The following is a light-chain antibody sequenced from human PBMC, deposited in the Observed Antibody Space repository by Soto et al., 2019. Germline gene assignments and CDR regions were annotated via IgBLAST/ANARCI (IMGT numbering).Light chain of an antibody. CDR3: QHYVGGSPIT. CDR2: GAS. Sequence: EIMITQSPCTLSLSPGERATLSCRASQSVSSRLAWYQQKPGQAPRLLISGASSRATGIPDRFSGSGSGTDFTLTISRLEPEDFALYYCQHYVGGSPITFGQGTRLEV. CDR1: QSVSSR. J-gene: IGKJ5*01. V-gene: IGKV3-20*01.